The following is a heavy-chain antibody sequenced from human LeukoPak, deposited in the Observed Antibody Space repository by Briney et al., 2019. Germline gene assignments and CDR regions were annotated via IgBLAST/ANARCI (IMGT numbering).Heavy chain of an antibody. Sequence: SETLSLTCTVSGGSISSSGCYWGWVRQPPGKGLEWIGSIYYSGSTWYNPSLKSRVTISVDTSKNQFSLKLSSVTAADTAVYYCARQTHHRSGYYIDHWGQGTLGTVSA. CDR3: ARQTHHRSGYYIDH. CDR2: IYYSGST. J-gene: IGHJ4*02. CDR1: GGSISSSGCY. D-gene: IGHD3-22*01. V-gene: IGHV4-39*01.